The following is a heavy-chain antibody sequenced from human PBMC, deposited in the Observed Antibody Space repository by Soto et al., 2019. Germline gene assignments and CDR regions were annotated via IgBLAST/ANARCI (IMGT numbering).Heavy chain of an antibody. Sequence: QVQLVESGGGVVQPGRSLRLSCAASGFTFSSYGMHWVRQAPGKGLEWVAVISYDGSNKYYADSVKGRFTISRDNSKNTLYLQMNSLRAEDTAVYYCAKDLGGSGSCDYWSQGTLVTVSS. CDR1: GFTFSSYG. V-gene: IGHV3-30*18. CDR3: AKDLGGSGSCDY. J-gene: IGHJ4*02. D-gene: IGHD3-10*01. CDR2: ISYDGSNK.